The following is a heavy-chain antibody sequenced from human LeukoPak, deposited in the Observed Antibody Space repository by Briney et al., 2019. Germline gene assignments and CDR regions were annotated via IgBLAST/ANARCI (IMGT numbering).Heavy chain of an antibody. CDR2: IWYNGSRQ. D-gene: IGHD3-10*01. V-gene: IGHV3-33*08. Sequence: GGTLRLSCEAYGFSFSTYGMHWVRQAPGKVPEWVAVIWYNGSRQYYAASVRRLFNIFREMSNNTLYQQLDSPRADHTARYYRARDLGLKSGSGTYQFDPWGRGTLVIVSS. CDR1: GFSFSTYG. CDR3: ARDLGLKSGSGTYQFDP. J-gene: IGHJ5*02.